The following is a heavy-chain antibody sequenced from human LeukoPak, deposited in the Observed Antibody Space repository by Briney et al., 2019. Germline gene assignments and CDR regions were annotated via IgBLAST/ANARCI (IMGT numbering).Heavy chain of an antibody. CDR3: ARDREDCSGGSCYSLRAFDI. CDR1: GGSISSYY. CDR2: IYYSGST. D-gene: IGHD2-15*01. V-gene: IGHV4-59*06. J-gene: IGHJ3*02. Sequence: SETLSLTCTVSGGSISSYYWSWIRQPPGKGLEWIGYIYYSGSTYYNPSLKSRVTISVDTSKNQFSLKLGSVTAADTAVYYCARDREDCSGGSCYSLRAFDIWGQGTMVTVSS.